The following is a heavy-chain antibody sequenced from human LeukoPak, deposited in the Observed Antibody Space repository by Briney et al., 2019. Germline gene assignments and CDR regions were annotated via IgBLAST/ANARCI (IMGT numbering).Heavy chain of an antibody. Sequence: GGSLRLSCAASGFTFSSYGIHWVRQAPGKGLEWVAVMWYDGSNKYYADSVKGRFTISRDNSKNTLYLQMNSLRAEDTAVYYCARRANFDYWGQGTLVTVSS. CDR3: ARRANFDY. J-gene: IGHJ4*02. CDR1: GFTFSSYG. V-gene: IGHV3-33*01. CDR2: MWYDGSNK.